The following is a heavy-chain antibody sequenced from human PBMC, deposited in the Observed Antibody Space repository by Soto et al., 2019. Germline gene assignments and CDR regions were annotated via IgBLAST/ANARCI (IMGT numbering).Heavy chain of an antibody. CDR3: ARPPDLCGAYGGDRAFDF. D-gene: IGHD3-16*01. J-gene: IGHJ3*01. V-gene: IGHV3-23*01. CDR2: ISASGGST. Sequence: EVQLLESGGGLVQPGGSLRLSCAASGFTFSSYAMSWVRQAPGKGLEWVSAISASGGSTYYADSVKGRFTISRDNSKKTLYLQMKFLRAADTAVYHRARPPDLCGAYGGDRAFDFWGQGTMVTVSS. CDR1: GFTFSSYA.